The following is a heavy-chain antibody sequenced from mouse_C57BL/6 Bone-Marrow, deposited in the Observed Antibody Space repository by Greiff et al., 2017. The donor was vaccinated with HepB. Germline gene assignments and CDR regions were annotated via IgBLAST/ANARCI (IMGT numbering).Heavy chain of an antibody. J-gene: IGHJ3*01. V-gene: IGHV1-26*01. D-gene: IGHD1-2*01. CDR1: GYTFTDYY. CDR3: ARSGGTAFAY. Sequence: EVKLQQSGPELVKPGASVKISCKASGYTFTDYYMNWVKQSHGKSLEWIGDINPNNGGTSYNQKFKGKATLTVDKSSSTAYMELRSLTSEDSAVYYCARSGGTAFAYWGQGTLVTVSA. CDR2: INPNNGGT.